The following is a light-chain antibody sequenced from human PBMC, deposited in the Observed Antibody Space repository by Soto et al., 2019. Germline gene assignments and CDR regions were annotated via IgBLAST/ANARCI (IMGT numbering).Light chain of an antibody. CDR2: NDD. Sequence: KFMLTHPHSVSESPWKTVIISCTRSSGSIDSNYVQWFQKRPGSAPTTVIFNDDQRPSGVPARFSGSVDSSSNSASLTISGLRTEDEAEYYCQSFDSTSRVFGGGTQLTVL. CDR3: QSFDSTSRV. V-gene: IGLV6-57*04. J-gene: IGLJ3*02. CDR1: SGSIDSNY.